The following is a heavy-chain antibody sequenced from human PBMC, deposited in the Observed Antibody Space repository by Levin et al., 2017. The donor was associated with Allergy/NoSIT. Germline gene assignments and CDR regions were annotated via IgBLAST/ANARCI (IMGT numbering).Heavy chain of an antibody. Sequence: SQTLSLTCAISGDSVSSNSAAWNWIRQSPSRGLEWLGRTYYRSKWYNDYAGSVESRITINPDTSKNQFSLQLNSVTPEDTALYYCARTPDSNDWLGYFDLWGRGTLVTVSS. V-gene: IGHV6-1*01. CDR3: ARTPDSNDWLGYFDL. D-gene: IGHD6-19*01. J-gene: IGHJ2*01. CDR1: GDSVSSNSAA. CDR2: TYYRSKWYN.